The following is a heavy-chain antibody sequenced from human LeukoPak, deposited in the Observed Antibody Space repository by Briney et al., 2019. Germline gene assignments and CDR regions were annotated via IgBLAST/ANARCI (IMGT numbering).Heavy chain of an antibody. CDR2: IYPHDSDV. J-gene: IGHJ4*02. CDR1: GYYFSTSW. V-gene: IGHV5-51*01. Sequence: GESLKISCRASGYYFSTSWIVWVRQLPGRGLEWMGIIYPHDSDVRYSPSFRGQVTFSVDKSNNTAYVQWSSLKASDSAIYYCARQYTMIGGSADSWGQGTLVTVSS. D-gene: IGHD3-10*01. CDR3: ARQYTMIGGSADS.